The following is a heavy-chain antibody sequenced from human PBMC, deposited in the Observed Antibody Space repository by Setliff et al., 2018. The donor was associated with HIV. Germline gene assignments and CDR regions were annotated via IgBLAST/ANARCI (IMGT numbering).Heavy chain of an antibody. J-gene: IGHJ5*02. D-gene: IGHD2-2*01. Sequence: PGESLKISCKGSGYSFTSYWIGWVRQMPGKGLEWMGIIYPGDSETRYGPSFRGQVTISVQKSLSTAYLQWTVLKASDTAMYYCARRHRIGSTNGLFDTWGQGTLVTVSS. CDR3: ARRHRIGSTNGLFDT. V-gene: IGHV5-51*01. CDR2: IYPGDSET. CDR1: GYSFTSYW.